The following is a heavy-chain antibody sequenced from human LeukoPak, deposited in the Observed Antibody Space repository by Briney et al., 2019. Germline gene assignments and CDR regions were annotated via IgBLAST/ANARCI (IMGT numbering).Heavy chain of an antibody. Sequence: SETLSLTCTVSGGSISTSSYYWGWIRQPPGTGLEWIGSIYYSGRTYYNPSLKSRVTISVDTSKNQFSLKLGSVTAADTTVYYCARHEYYGSGSQHIFDYWGQGTLVTVSS. D-gene: IGHD3-10*01. CDR3: ARHEYYGSGSQHIFDY. J-gene: IGHJ4*02. CDR1: GGSISTSSYY. CDR2: IYYSGRT. V-gene: IGHV4-39*01.